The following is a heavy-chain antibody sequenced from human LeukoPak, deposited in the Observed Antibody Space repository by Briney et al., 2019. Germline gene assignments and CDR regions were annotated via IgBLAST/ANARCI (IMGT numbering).Heavy chain of an antibody. J-gene: IGHJ4*02. CDR1: GFTFSSYA. CDR2: ISSTTSYI. D-gene: IGHD3-22*01. V-gene: IGHV3-21*01. Sequence: PGGSLRLSCAASGFTFSSYAMSWVRQAPGKGLGWVSSISSTTSYIFYADSVKGRFTISRDNAKNSLYLQMNSLRAEDTAVYYCARVDYDTSGFDYWGQGTLVTVSS. CDR3: ARVDYDTSGFDY.